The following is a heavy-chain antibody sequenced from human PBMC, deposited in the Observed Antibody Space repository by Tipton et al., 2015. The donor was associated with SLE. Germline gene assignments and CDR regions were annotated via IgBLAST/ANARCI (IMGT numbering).Heavy chain of an antibody. CDR3: ARDFAVAADYGRAFDI. J-gene: IGHJ3*02. V-gene: IGHV1-46*01. CDR1: GYTFTSYY. D-gene: IGHD4-17*01. CDR2: INPSGGST. Sequence: QLVQSGAEVKKPGASVKVSCKASGYTFTSYYMHWVRQAPGQGLEWMGIINPSGGSTSYAQKFQGRVTMTRDTSTSTVYMELSSLRSEYTAVYYCARDFAVAADYGRAFDIWGQGTMVTVSS.